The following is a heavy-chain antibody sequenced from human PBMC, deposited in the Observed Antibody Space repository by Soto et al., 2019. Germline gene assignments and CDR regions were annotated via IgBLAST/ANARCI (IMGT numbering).Heavy chain of an antibody. D-gene: IGHD3-9*01. CDR1: GFNLSHYW. Sequence: GGSLRLYCVSSGFNLSHYWMTWVRQAAGKGLEWVGRIKSKTDGGTADYAAPVKGRATISRDDSKNTVYLQMNSLKTEDTAVYYCTTGIYYDILTGYHNVAYWGQGAVVTVSS. CDR2: IKSKTDGGTA. J-gene: IGHJ4*02. CDR3: TTGIYYDILTGYHNVAY. V-gene: IGHV3-15*01.